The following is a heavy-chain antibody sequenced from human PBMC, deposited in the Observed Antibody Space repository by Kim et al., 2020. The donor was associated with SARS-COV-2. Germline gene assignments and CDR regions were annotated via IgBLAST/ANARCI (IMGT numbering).Heavy chain of an antibody. V-gene: IGHV1-69*13. J-gene: IGHJ4*02. CDR3: ARSLVVVPAAIRWGVSWDY. D-gene: IGHD2-2*02. Sequence: SVKVSCKASGGTFSSYAISWVRQAPGQGLEWMGGIIPIFGTANYAQKFQGRVTITADESTSTAYMELSSLRSEDTAVYYCARSLVVVPAAIRWGVSWDYWGQGTLVTVSS. CDR1: GGTFSSYA. CDR2: IIPIFGTA.